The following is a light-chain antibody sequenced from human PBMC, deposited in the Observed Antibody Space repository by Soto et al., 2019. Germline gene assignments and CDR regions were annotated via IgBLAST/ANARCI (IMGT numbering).Light chain of an antibody. CDR3: QQYDNLYT. CDR1: QDISNY. CDR2: DAS. V-gene: IGKV1-33*01. J-gene: IGKJ2*01. Sequence: DIQMTQSPSSLSASVGDRVTITWQASQDISNYLNWYQQKPGKAPKLLIYDASNLQTGVPSRFSGSGSGTDFTFTISSLQPEDIATYYCQQYDNLYTFGQGTKLEIK.